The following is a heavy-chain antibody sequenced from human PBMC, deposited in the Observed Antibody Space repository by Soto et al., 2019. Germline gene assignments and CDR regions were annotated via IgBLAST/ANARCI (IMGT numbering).Heavy chain of an antibody. CDR1: GYTLTELS. CDR2: FDPEDGET. CDR3: ATGCSRFRGGYYSYFYY. V-gene: IGHV1-24*01. Sequence: ASVKVSCKVSGYTLTELSMHWVRQAPGKGLEWMGGFDPEDGETICAQKFQGRVTMTEDTSTDTAYMELSSLRSEDTAVYYCATGCSRFRGGYYSYFYYWGQGSLVTVSS. D-gene: IGHD3-3*01. J-gene: IGHJ4*02.